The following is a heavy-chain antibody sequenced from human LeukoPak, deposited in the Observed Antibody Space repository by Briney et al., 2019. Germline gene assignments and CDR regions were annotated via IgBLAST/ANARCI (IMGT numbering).Heavy chain of an antibody. CDR1: GGSFSGYY. V-gene: IGHV4-34*01. CDR3: ARRLRTTYCSSTSCYLERSTNHQYSGYAFDY. D-gene: IGHD2-2*01. CDR2: INHSGST. J-gene: IGHJ4*02. Sequence: PSETLSLTCAVCGGSFSGYYWSWIRQPPGKGLEWIGEINHSGSTNYNPSLKSRVTISVDTSKNQFSLKLSSVTAADTAVYYCARRLRTTYCSSTSCYLERSTNHQYSGYAFDYWGQGTLVTVSS.